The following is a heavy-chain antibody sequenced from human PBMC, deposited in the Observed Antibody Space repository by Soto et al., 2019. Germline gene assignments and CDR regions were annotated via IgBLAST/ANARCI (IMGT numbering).Heavy chain of an antibody. CDR1: GFTFSTSA. V-gene: IGHV1-58*01. J-gene: IGHJ6*02. D-gene: IGHD1-26*01. CDR2: IVGGSGNT. CDR3: AARRSGLYAMDV. Sequence: MQLVQSGPEVKKPGTSVKVSCKASGFTFSTSAVQWVRQARGQRPECMGWIVGGSGNTNYAQNSQERVIITRDMSTSTVYMELSSLRSDDTAVYFCAARRSGLYAMDVWGQGTTVTVSS.